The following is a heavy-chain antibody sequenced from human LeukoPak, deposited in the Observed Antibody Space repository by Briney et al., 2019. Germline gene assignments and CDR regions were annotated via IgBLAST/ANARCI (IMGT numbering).Heavy chain of an antibody. CDR3: ARKEGGQLVNTRRWFDP. CDR2: INHSGTT. V-gene: IGHV4-34*01. D-gene: IGHD6-13*01. CDR1: GGSFSGYY. Sequence: MSSETLSLTCAVYGGSFSGYYWSWIRQSPGKGLEWIGEINHSGTTHYNPSLKSRVTISVDTSKNQFSLKLRSVTAADTAVYYCARKEGGQLVNTRRWFDPWGQGTLVTVSS. J-gene: IGHJ5*02.